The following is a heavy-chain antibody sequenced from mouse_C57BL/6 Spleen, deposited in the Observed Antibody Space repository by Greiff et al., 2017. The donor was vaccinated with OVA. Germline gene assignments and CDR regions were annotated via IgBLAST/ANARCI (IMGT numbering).Heavy chain of an antibody. V-gene: IGHV1-19*01. Sequence: EVQLQQSGPVLVKPGASVKMSCKASGYTFTDYYMNWVKQSHGKSLEWIGVINPYNGGTSYNQKFKGKATLTVDKSSSTAYMERNSLTSEDSAVYYCARALNYAMDYWGQGTSVTVSS. CDR1: GYTFTDYY. CDR2: INPYNGGT. D-gene: IGHD1-2*01. J-gene: IGHJ4*01. CDR3: ARALNYAMDY.